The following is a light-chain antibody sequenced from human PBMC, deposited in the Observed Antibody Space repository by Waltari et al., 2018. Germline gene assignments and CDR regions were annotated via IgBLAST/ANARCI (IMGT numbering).Light chain of an antibody. CDR3: ASYVNSFALV. Sequence: HSALPQPASVSRSPGQSISISCAGTTSDIGAYDLVSWYQQYPGKAPKLFIYEVKNRPSDISPRFSASKSGDTASLTISGLQAEDEAEYYCASYVNSFALVFGGGTKVSVL. CDR2: EVK. J-gene: IGLJ2*01. V-gene: IGLV2-14*01. CDR1: TSDIGAYDL.